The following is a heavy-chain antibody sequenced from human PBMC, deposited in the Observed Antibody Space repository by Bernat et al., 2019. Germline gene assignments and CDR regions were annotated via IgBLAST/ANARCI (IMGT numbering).Heavy chain of an antibody. J-gene: IGHJ5*02. D-gene: IGHD3-3*01. CDR1: GGSISSSNW. CDR3: ASSHPGLAAAWSGGWFDP. V-gene: IGHV4-4*02. CDR2: IYHSGST. Sequence: QVQLQESGPGLVKPSGTLSLTCAVSGGSISSSNWWSWVRQPPGKGLEWIGEIYHSGSTNYNPSLKSRVTISVDKSKNQFSLKLSSVTAADTAVYYCASSHPGLAAAWSGGWFDPWGQGTLVTVSS.